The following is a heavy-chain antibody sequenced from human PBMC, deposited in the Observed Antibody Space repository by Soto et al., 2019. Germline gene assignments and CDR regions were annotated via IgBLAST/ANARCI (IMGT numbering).Heavy chain of an antibody. CDR2: ISSSSSTI. CDR1: GFTFSSYS. Sequence: SLRLSCAASGFTFSSYSMNWVRQAPGKGLEWVSYISSSSSTIYYADSVKGRFTISRDNAKNSLYLQMNSLRAEDTAVYYCARHYDFWSGYYPDAFDIWGQGTMVTVSS. V-gene: IGHV3-48*01. CDR3: ARHYDFWSGYYPDAFDI. J-gene: IGHJ3*02. D-gene: IGHD3-3*01.